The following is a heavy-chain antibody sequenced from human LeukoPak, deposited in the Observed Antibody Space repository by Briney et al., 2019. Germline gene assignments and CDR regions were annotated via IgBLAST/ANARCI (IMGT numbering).Heavy chain of an antibody. Sequence: SETLSLTCAVYVGSFSGYYWSWFRQPPGKGLDWIGEINHSGSTNYNPSLKSRVTISADTSKNQFSLKLSSVTAAGTAVYYCASAQHDYGDYVDYWGQGTLVTVSS. CDR2: INHSGST. CDR3: ASAQHDYGDYVDY. CDR1: VGSFSGYY. D-gene: IGHD4-17*01. V-gene: IGHV4-34*01. J-gene: IGHJ4*02.